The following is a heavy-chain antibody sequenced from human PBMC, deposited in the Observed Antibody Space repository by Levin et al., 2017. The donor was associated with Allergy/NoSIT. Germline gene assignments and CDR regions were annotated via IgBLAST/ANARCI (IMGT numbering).Heavy chain of an antibody. J-gene: IGHJ3*02. CDR3: AMLSSGWTGGPDAFDI. CDR2: IDPSDSYT. Sequence: KAGESLKISCKGSGYSFTSYWISWVRQMPGKGLEWMGRIDPSDSYTNYSPSFQGHVTISADKSISTAYVQWSSLKASDTAIYYCAMLSSGWTGGPDAFDIWGQGTMVTVSS. D-gene: IGHD6-19*01. CDR1: GYSFTSYW. V-gene: IGHV5-10-1*01.